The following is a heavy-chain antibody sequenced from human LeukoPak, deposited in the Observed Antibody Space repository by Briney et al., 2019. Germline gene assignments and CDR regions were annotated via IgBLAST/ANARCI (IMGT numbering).Heavy chain of an antibody. CDR2: INHSGSP. CDR1: GGSFSGYY. V-gene: IGHV4-34*01. J-gene: IGHJ1*01. D-gene: IGHD3-22*01. CDR3: ARGPTYYYDSSGYSFFFQH. Sequence: PSETLSLTCAVYGGSFSGYYWSWIRQPPAKGLEWVGEINHSGSPNHNPSLKSRVTISVDTSKHQFSLKLSSVTAADTAVYYCARGPTYYYDSSGYSFFFQHWGQGTLVTVSS.